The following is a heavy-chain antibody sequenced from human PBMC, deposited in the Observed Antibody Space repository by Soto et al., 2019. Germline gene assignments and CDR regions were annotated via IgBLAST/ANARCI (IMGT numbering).Heavy chain of an antibody. CDR1: GYTFTSYA. Sequence: QVQLVQSGAEVKKPGASVKVSCKASGYTFTSYAMHWVRQAPGQRLEWMGWINAGNGNTKYSQKFQGRVTITRDTSASTAYMELSSLRSEDTAVYYCARAYFDYWGPGNLVTGSS. J-gene: IGHJ4*02. CDR3: ARAYFDY. V-gene: IGHV1-3*01. CDR2: INAGNGNT.